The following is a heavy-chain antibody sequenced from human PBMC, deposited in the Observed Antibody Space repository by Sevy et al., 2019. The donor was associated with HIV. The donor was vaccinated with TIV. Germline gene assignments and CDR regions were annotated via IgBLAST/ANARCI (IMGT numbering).Heavy chain of an antibody. CDR1: GFTFSSYW. J-gene: IGHJ4*02. D-gene: IGHD1-26*01. V-gene: IGHV3-7*01. Sequence: GGSLRLSCVASGFTFSSYWMSWVRQAPGKGLEWVATIKQDGSEEFYVDSVKGRFTLSRDNAKNSLYLQLNSLRGEDPAVYYCARDPTRRYDYWGQGTLVTVSS. CDR3: ARDPTRRYDY. CDR2: IKQDGSEE.